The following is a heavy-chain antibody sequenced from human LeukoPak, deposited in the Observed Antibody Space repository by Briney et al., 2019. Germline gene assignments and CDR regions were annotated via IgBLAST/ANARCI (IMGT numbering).Heavy chain of an antibody. Sequence: PGGSLRLSCAASGFTFDDYAMHWVRHAPGKGLEWVSLISGDGGSTYYADSVKGRFTISRDNSKNSLYLQMNSLRTEDTALYYCAKAVGYSYGVDFDYWGQGTLVTASS. CDR3: AKAVGYSYGVDFDY. CDR2: ISGDGGST. D-gene: IGHD5-18*01. V-gene: IGHV3-43*02. CDR1: GFTFDDYA. J-gene: IGHJ4*02.